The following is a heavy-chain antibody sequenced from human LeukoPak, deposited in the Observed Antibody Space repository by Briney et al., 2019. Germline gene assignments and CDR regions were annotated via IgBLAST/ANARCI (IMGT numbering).Heavy chain of an antibody. V-gene: IGHV1-18*01. Sequence: VASVEVSCKASGYTFTSYGISWVRQAPGQGLEWMGWISAYNGNTNYAQKLQGRVTMTTDTSTSTAYMELSSLRSEDTAVYYCARDPGYCSSTSCYMGAFDYWGQGTLVTVSS. CDR3: ARDPGYCSSTSCYMGAFDY. CDR1: GYTFTSYG. D-gene: IGHD2-2*02. J-gene: IGHJ4*02. CDR2: ISAYNGNT.